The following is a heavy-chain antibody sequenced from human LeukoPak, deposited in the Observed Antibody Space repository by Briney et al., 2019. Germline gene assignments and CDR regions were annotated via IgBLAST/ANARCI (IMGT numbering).Heavy chain of an antibody. CDR3: AKGGIAAAGVFDY. J-gene: IGHJ4*02. Sequence: LGGSLRLSCAASGFTFSSYAMSWVRQAPGKGLEWVSAISGSGGSTYYADSVKGWFTISRDNSKSTLYLQMNSLRAEDTAVYYCAKGGIAAAGVFDYWGQGTLVTVSS. CDR2: ISGSGGST. CDR1: GFTFSSYA. V-gene: IGHV3-23*01. D-gene: IGHD6-13*01.